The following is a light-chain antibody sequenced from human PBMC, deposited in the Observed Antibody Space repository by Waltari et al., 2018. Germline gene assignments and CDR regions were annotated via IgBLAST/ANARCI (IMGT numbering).Light chain of an antibody. J-gene: IGLJ2*01. CDR3: SSYMDTTALEL. CDR1: SRDIGISNN. Sequence: QSALTQPASVSGSPGQSITISCTGTSRDIGISNNLPWYQQQPGKAPKLIIFDVTHRPSGVSNRFSGSKSGNTASLIISGLQGEDEADYYCSSYMDTTALELFGGGTSLTVL. V-gene: IGLV2-14*03. CDR2: DVT.